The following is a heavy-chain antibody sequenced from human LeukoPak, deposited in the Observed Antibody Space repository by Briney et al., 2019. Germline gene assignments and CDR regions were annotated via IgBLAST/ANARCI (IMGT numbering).Heavy chain of an antibody. CDR3: ARSIFGVVMRYFDY. CDR2: IYHNGTT. CDR1: GYSISSGYY. J-gene: IGHJ4*02. D-gene: IGHD3-3*01. V-gene: IGHV4-38-2*01. Sequence: SETLSLTCAVSGYSISSGYYWGWIRQPPGKGLEWIGNIYHNGTTYYNPSLKSRVTISVDTSKNQFSLKLSSVTAADTAVYYCARSIFGVVMRYFDYWGQGTLVTVSS.